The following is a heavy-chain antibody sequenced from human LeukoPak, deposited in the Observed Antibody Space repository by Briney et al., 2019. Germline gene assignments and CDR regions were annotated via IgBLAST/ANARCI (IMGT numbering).Heavy chain of an antibody. Sequence: GRSLRLSCAASGLTFNDYSMHWVRQAPGKGLEWVSGISWNSGSIVYADSVKGRFSISRDNAKNSLYLQMDSLNPEDTAVYYCAKGLLWSEVYYYYGMDVWGQGTTVTVSS. J-gene: IGHJ6*02. CDR3: AKGLLWSEVYYYYGMDV. CDR1: GLTFNDYS. CDR2: ISWNSGSI. D-gene: IGHD3-10*01. V-gene: IGHV3-9*01.